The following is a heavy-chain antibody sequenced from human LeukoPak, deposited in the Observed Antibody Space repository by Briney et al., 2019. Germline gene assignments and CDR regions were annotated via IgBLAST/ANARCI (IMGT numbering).Heavy chain of an antibody. V-gene: IGHV1-69*04. CDR2: IIPILGIA. CDR1: GGTFSSYA. J-gene: IGHJ4*02. CDR3: ARDLCDWDSSGCRSRSFDY. Sequence: SVKVSCKASGGTFSSYAISWVRQAPGQGLEWMGRIIPILGIANYAQKFQGRVTITADKSTSTAYMELSSLRSEDTAVYYCARDLCDWDSSGCRSRSFDYWGQGTLVTVSS. D-gene: IGHD6-19*01.